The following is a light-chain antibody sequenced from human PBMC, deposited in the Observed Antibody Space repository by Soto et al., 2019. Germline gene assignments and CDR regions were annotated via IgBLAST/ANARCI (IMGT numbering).Light chain of an antibody. Sequence: DIQMTQSPSTLSASVGDRVTITCRASQNIGTLLAWYQQKPGKAPIFLIYKASSLESGVPSRFSGSGSGTEITLTISSLQPDDFATYYCQQYSTYPLTFGQGTKLEIK. CDR2: KAS. CDR3: QQYSTYPLT. V-gene: IGKV1-5*03. J-gene: IGKJ2*01. CDR1: QNIGTL.